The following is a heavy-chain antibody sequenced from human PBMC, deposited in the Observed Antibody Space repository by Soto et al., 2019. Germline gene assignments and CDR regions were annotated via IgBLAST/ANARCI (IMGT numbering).Heavy chain of an antibody. CDR2: ISYDGSNK. CDR1: GFTFSSYG. J-gene: IGHJ6*02. CDR3: AKDDQRGIAVAGEDYYYYYGMDV. V-gene: IGHV3-30*18. D-gene: IGHD6-19*01. Sequence: GGSLRLSCAASGFTFSSYGMHWVRQAPGKGLEWVAVISYDGSNKYYADSVKGRFTISRDNSKNTLYLQMNSLRAEDTAVYYCAKDDQRGIAVAGEDYYYYYGMDVWGQGTTVTVSS.